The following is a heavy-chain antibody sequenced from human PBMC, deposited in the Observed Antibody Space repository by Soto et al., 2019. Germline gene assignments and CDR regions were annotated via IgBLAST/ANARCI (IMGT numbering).Heavy chain of an antibody. Sequence: LETLSLTCAVSGGSISSSNWWSWVRQPPGKGLEWIGEIYHSGSTNYNPSLKSRVTISVGKSKNQFSLKLSSVTAADTAVYYCARDLTDIVVVPAAYDYWGQGTLVTVSS. J-gene: IGHJ4*02. D-gene: IGHD2-2*01. CDR2: IYHSGST. V-gene: IGHV4-4*02. CDR3: ARDLTDIVVVPAAYDY. CDR1: GGSISSSNW.